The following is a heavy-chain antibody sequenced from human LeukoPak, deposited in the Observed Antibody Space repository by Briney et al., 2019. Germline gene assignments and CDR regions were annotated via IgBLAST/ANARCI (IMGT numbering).Heavy chain of an antibody. Sequence: LPGGSLRLSCAASGFTFSSYGMHWVRQAPGKGLEWVAFIRYDGSNKYYADSVKGRFTISRDNSKNTLYLQMNSLRAEDSAVYYCALRGGATTFFDYWGQGTLVTVSS. CDR2: IRYDGSNK. CDR3: ALRGGATTFFDY. D-gene: IGHD1-26*01. J-gene: IGHJ4*02. V-gene: IGHV3-30*02. CDR1: GFTFSSYG.